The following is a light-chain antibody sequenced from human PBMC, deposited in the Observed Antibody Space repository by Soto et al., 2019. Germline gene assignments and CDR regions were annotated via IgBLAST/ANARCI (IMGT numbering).Light chain of an antibody. J-gene: IGKJ5*01. CDR3: QQLNTLPFT. CDR1: HDISTY. V-gene: IGKV1-9*01. CDR2: EAS. Sequence: DIQLTQSPSLLSSSVGDSVTINCRASHDISTYLAWYQQKPGKAPKLMIYEASTLQSGVPSRFSGSGPGTEFTLTISGLLPEDFATYHCQQLNTLPFTFGQGTRLEIK.